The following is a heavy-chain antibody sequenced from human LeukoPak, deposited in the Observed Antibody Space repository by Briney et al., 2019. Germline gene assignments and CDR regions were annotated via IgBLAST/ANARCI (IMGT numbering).Heavy chain of an antibody. CDR3: AKDVFLGFCSGGSCSAHFDY. CDR1: GFTFSSYA. J-gene: IGHJ4*02. V-gene: IGHV3-23*01. CDR2: ISGSGGST. Sequence: GGSLRLSCAASGFTFSSYAMSWVRQAPGKGLEWVSAISGSGGSTYYADSVKGRFTISRDNAKNSLYLQMDSLRPEDMALYYCAKDVFLGFCSGGSCSAHFDYWGQGTLVTVSS. D-gene: IGHD2-15*01.